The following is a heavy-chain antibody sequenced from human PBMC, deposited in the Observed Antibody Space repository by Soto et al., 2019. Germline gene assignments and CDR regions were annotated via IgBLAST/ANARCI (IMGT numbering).Heavy chain of an antibody. J-gene: IGHJ5*02. D-gene: IGHD5-18*01. Sequence: QVQLVQSGAEVKKPGASVMVSCEASGYTFTSYYMHWVRQAPGQGLEWMGIINPSGGSTSYAQKFQGRVTMTRDTSTSTVYMELSSLRSEDTAVYYCARVYPSDTRYGYVGNNWLDPWGQGTLVTVSS. CDR2: INPSGGST. V-gene: IGHV1-46*03. CDR1: GYTFTSYY. CDR3: ARVYPSDTRYGYVGNNWLDP.